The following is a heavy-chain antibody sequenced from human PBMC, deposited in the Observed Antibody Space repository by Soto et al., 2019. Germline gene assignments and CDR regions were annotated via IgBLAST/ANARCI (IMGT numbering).Heavy chain of an antibody. D-gene: IGHD3-10*01. CDR1: GGTFSSYT. CDR3: ARSYGSGSRPFDY. Sequence: QVQLVQSGAEVKNPGSSVRVSCKASGGTFSSYTLNWVRQAPGQGLEWMGRIIPILSMSTYAQKFQGRVSIIADKSTTTAYMTLSSLRSADTAIYYCARSYGSGSRPFDYWGQGTLVTVSS. V-gene: IGHV1-69*02. CDR2: IIPILSMS. J-gene: IGHJ4*02.